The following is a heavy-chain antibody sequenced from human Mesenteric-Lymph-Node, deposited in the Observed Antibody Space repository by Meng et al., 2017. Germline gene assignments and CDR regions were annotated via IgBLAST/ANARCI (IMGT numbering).Heavy chain of an antibody. V-gene: IGHV3-48*03. CDR1: GFTFRNYE. CDR3: ARLNGGYHTGFDY. Sequence: GGSLRLSCAASGFTFRNYEMNWVRQAPGKGLEWVSYISNSGSTMYYADSVKGRFTISRDNAKNSLYLEMNSLRAEDTAVYYCARLNGGYHTGFDYWGQGTLVTVSS. J-gene: IGHJ4*02. CDR2: ISNSGSTM. D-gene: IGHD4-17*01.